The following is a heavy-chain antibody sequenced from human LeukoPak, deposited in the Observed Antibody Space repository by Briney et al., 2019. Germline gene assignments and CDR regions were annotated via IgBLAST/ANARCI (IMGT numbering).Heavy chain of an antibody. CDR3: AKRDYLERTSYSPLFES. D-gene: IGHD3-9*01. CDR1: GFTFSGYA. CDR2: ISGSGGRT. V-gene: IGHV3-23*01. Sequence: QTGGSLRLSCAASGFTFSGYAMSWVRQAPGKGLEWVSGISGSGGRTYYGDSVKGRFTISRDNSKNTLYLQMSSLRAEDTAVYYRAKRDYLERTSYSPLFESWGQGTLVTVSS. J-gene: IGHJ4*02.